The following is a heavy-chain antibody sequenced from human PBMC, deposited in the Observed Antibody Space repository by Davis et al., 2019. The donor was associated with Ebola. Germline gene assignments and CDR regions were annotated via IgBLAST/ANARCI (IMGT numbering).Heavy chain of an antibody. D-gene: IGHD1-26*01. CDR3: ARLVGATLYYYYGMDV. CDR1: GYTFTSYD. J-gene: IGHJ6*02. CDR2: MNPNSGNT. Sequence: ASVKVSCKASGYTFTSYDINWVRQATGQGLEWMGWMNPNSGNTGYAQKFQGRVTMTRNTSISTAYMELSSLRSEDTAVYYCARLVGATLYYYYGMDVWGQGTTVTVSS. V-gene: IGHV1-8*01.